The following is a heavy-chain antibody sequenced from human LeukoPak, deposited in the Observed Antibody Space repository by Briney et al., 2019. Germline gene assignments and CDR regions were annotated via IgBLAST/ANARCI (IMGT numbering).Heavy chain of an antibody. CDR3: ARQAPASPTTLFDY. D-gene: IGHD1-1*01. CDR1: XXSVSSSSYY. CDR2: IYYSGST. Sequence: SETLSLTCAVXXXSVSSSSYYWGWIRQPPGKGLEWIGSIYYSGSTYYNPSLKRRVTISVDPSKNQFSLKLSSVTAADTAVYYCARQAPASPTTLFDYWGQGTLVTVSS. V-gene: IGHV4-39*01. J-gene: IGHJ4*02.